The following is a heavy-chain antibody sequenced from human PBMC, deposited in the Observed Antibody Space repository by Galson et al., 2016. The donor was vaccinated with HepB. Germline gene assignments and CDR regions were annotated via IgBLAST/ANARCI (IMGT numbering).Heavy chain of an antibody. CDR3: ADVQRYGSGNRYYFDY. Sequence: SLRLSCAASGFTFSTFAMRWVRQAPGKGLEWVSGIIISASSTYYADAVKGRFTIARDNSKNTLYLQMNSLRAEDTALYYCADVQRYGSGNRYYFDYWGQGTLVTVSS. D-gene: IGHD3-10*01. CDR2: IIISASST. J-gene: IGHJ4*02. V-gene: IGHV3-23*01. CDR1: GFTFSTFA.